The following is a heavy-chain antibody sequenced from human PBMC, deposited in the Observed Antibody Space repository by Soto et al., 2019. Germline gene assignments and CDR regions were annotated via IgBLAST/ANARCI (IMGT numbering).Heavy chain of an antibody. V-gene: IGHV4-4*07. J-gene: IGHJ3*02. D-gene: IGHD2-21*02. CDR2: IYMNGNT. CDR1: GGSIGLYY. CDR3: ARDRGVVTAIDAFDI. Sequence: SETLSLTCTVSGGSIGLYYWSWIRQAAGKGLEWIGRIYMNGNTNYNPSFRSRVTMSVDTSKNQLSLRLTSMTAADTAVYYCARDRGVVTAIDAFDIWGQGTMVTVSS.